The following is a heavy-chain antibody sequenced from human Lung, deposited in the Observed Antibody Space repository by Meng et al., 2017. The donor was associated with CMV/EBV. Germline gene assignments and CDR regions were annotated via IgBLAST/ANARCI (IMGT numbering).Heavy chain of an antibody. CDR2: ISGSGAST. D-gene: IGHD4-11*01. V-gene: IGHV3-23*01. Sequence: GEXXKISCAFSGFPFSSYAMNWVRQAPGKGLEWVSGISGSGASTHYADFVKGRFTISRDNSKNTMYLQMKSMRAEDTAVYHCLKGRDHNNYGGSGPVDFWXQGTLVTVSS. CDR3: LKGRDHNNYGGSGPVDF. J-gene: IGHJ4*02. CDR1: GFPFSSYA.